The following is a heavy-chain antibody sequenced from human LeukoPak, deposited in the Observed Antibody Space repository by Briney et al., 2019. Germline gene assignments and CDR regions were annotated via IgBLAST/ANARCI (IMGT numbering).Heavy chain of an antibody. CDR1: GFTFSSYG. J-gene: IGHJ4*02. Sequence: PGGSLRLSCTASGFTFSSYGMSWVRQAPGKGLEWVSAISGSGGSTYYADSVKGRFTISRDNAKNSLYLQMNSLRAEDTAVYYCARDRIGGWFGELLFDYWGQGTLVTVSS. CDR2: ISGSGGST. D-gene: IGHD3-10*01. CDR3: ARDRIGGWFGELLFDY. V-gene: IGHV3-23*01.